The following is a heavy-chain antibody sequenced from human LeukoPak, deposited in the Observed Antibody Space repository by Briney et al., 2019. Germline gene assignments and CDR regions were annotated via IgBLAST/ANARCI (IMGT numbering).Heavy chain of an antibody. V-gene: IGHV3-30*02. Sequence: GGSLRLSCATSGFTPRDYDMHWVRQAPGKGLGWVSMIRYDGKNQYYVESVKGRFTFSRDNTKNTLYLQLDGLRVEDTAMYYCARGPMVRGVKDYNYYMDVWGKGTTVTVSS. CDR3: ARGPMVRGVKDYNYYMDV. CDR1: GFTPRDYD. CDR2: IRYDGKNQ. J-gene: IGHJ6*03. D-gene: IGHD3-10*01.